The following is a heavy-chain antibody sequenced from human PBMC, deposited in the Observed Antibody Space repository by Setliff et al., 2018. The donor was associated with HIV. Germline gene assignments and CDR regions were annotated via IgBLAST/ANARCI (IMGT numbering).Heavy chain of an antibody. CDR2: IGSYSGYT. Sequence: ASVKVSCKASTYTFSSYVINWVRQAPGQGLEWMGWIGSYSGYTIYAQSFQGRVTISADESTNTAHMELRSLTSKDTAAYYCTRGALYGLFEFWGPGTLVTVSS. V-gene: IGHV1-18*01. CDR1: TYTFSSYV. J-gene: IGHJ4*02. D-gene: IGHD3-10*01. CDR3: TRGALYGLFEF.